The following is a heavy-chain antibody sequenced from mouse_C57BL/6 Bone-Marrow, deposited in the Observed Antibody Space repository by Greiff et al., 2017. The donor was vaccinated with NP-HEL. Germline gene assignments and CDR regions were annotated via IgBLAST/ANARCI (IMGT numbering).Heavy chain of an antibody. CDR3: ARWGVLEGFAY. CDR2: IDPSDSYT. Sequence: QVQLQQPGAELVKPGASVKLSCKASGYTFTSYWMQWVKQRPGQGLEWIGEIDPSDSYTNYNQKFKGKATLTVDTSSSTAYMQLSSLTSEDSAVYYCARWGVLEGFAYWGQGTLVTVSA. CDR1: GYTFTSYW. V-gene: IGHV1-50*01. J-gene: IGHJ3*01.